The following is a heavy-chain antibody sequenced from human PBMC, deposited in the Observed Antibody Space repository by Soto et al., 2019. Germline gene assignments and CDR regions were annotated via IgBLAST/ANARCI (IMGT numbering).Heavy chain of an antibody. CDR3: ARAVTIFGVASGGYYYYGMDV. Sequence: EVQLVESGGGLVKPGGSLRLSCAASGFTFSSYSMNWVRQAPGKGLEWVSYISSSSSYIYYADSVKGRFTISRDNAKNSLYLQMNSLRAEDTAVYYCARAVTIFGVASGGYYYYGMDVWGQGTTVTVSS. V-gene: IGHV3-21*01. D-gene: IGHD3-3*01. CDR2: ISSSSSYI. CDR1: GFTFSSYS. J-gene: IGHJ6*02.